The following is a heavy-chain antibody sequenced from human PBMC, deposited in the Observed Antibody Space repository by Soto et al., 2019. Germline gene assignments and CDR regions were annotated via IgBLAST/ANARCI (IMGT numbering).Heavy chain of an antibody. Sequence: SETLSLTCTVSGGSVSSGSYYWSWIRQPPGKGLEWIGYIYYSGSTNYNPSLKSRVTISVDTSKNQFSLKLSSVTAADTAVYYCAREVRDFWSGYWYYGMDVWGQGTTVTVSS. CDR2: IYYSGST. V-gene: IGHV4-61*01. CDR3: AREVRDFWSGYWYYGMDV. D-gene: IGHD3-3*01. CDR1: GGSVSSGSYY. J-gene: IGHJ6*02.